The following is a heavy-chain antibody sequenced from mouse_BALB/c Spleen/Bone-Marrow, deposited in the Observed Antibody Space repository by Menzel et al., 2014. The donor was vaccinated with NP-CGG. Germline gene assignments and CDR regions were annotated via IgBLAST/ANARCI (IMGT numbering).Heavy chain of an antibody. J-gene: IGHJ3*01. CDR2: IWAGGST. CDR3: ASPIYYDYPLFAY. Sequence: QVQLKESGPGLVAPSQSLSITCTVSGFSLTSYDVHWVRQPPGKGLEWLGVIWAGGSTNYNSALMSRLSISKDNSKSQVFLKMNSLQTDDTAMYYCASPIYYDYPLFAYWGQGTLVTVSA. V-gene: IGHV2-9*02. CDR1: GFSLTSYD. D-gene: IGHD2-4*01.